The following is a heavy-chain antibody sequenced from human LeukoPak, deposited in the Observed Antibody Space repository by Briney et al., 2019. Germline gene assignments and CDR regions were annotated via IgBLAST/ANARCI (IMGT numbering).Heavy chain of an antibody. D-gene: IGHD1-14*01. CDR1: GGSISSSSYD. V-gene: IGHV4-39*01. Sequence: SETLSLTCTVPGGSISSSSYDWGWIRQPQGKGLEWIGSIYYSGSTYYNPSLKRRVTISVDTSKNQFSLKLSSVTAADTAVYYCARHRKNDPGSYWGQGTLVTVSS. J-gene: IGHJ4*02. CDR2: IYYSGST. CDR3: ARHRKNDPGSY.